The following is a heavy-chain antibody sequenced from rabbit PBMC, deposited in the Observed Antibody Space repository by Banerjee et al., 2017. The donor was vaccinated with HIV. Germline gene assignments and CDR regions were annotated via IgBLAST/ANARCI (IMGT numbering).Heavy chain of an antibody. V-gene: IGHV1S47*01. J-gene: IGHJ4*01. Sequence: QQQLEESGGGLVQPGGSLTLTCKASGFDFSSNAMCWVRQAPGKGPEWIASIYNGDGSTYYANWVNGRFTISRSTSLHTVTLQMTSLTAADTATYFCARDLAGVIGWNFGLWGPGTLVTVS. CDR1: GFDFSSNA. D-gene: IGHD4-1*01. CDR3: ARDLAGVIGWNFGL. CDR2: IYNGDGST.